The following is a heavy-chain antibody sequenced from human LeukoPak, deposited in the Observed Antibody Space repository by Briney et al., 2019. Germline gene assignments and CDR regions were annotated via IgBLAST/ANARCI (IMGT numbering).Heavy chain of an antibody. CDR3: GRGHRNRTEPRRYFSLEY. Sequence: PGGSLRLSCAASGFPFSVSAMHWVRQAPGKGLEWVAVISYDGGHEYYADSLKGRFTVSIDKSKNPVYLQMGSLTAEDTAVYYCGRGHRNRTEPRRYFSLEYWGQGTLVTVSS. J-gene: IGHJ4*02. CDR2: ISYDGGHE. D-gene: IGHD2/OR15-2a*01. V-gene: IGHV3-30*04. CDR1: GFPFSVSA.